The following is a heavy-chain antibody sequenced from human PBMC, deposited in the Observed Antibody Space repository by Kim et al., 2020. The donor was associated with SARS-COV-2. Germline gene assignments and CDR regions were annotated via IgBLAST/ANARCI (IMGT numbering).Heavy chain of an antibody. V-gene: IGHV4-31*03. CDR3: ARSNGVRYSWGIDY. CDR1: GGSISSGGYY. J-gene: IGHJ4*02. Sequence: SETLSLTCTVSGGSISSGGYYWSWIRQHPGKGLEWIGYIYYSGSTYYNPSLKSRVTISVDTSKNQFSLKLSSVTAADTAVYYCARSNGVRYSWGIDYWGQGTLVTVSS. CDR2: IYYSGST. D-gene: IGHD5-18*01.